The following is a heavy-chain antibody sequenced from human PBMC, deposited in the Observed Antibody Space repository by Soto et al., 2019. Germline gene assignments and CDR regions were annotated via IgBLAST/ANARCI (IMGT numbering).Heavy chain of an antibody. CDR1: GGTFSSYA. J-gene: IGHJ6*02. CDR3: ARSQGSSTSLEIYYYYYYGMDV. V-gene: IGHV1-69*01. Sequence: QVPLVQSGAEVKKPGSSVKVSCKASGGTFSSYAISWVRQAPGQGLKWMGGIIPISDTTNYAQKFQGRVTITADESTSTAYMELSSLRSEDTAVYYCARSQGSSTSLEIYYYYYYGMDVWGQGTTVTVSS. D-gene: IGHD2-2*01. CDR2: IIPISDTT.